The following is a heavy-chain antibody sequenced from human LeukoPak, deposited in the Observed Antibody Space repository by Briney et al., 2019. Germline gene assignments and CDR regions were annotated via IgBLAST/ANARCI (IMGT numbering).Heavy chain of an antibody. Sequence: SETLSLTCAVYGGSFSSYYWSWIRQPPGKGLEWIGEINHSGSTNYNPSLKSRVTISVDTPKNQFSLKLSSVTAADTAVYYCASTYYYVSSGYYGGYYFDYWGQGTLVTVSS. CDR2: INHSGST. J-gene: IGHJ4*02. D-gene: IGHD3-22*01. CDR1: GGSFSSYY. CDR3: ASTYYYVSSGYYGGYYFDY. V-gene: IGHV4-34*01.